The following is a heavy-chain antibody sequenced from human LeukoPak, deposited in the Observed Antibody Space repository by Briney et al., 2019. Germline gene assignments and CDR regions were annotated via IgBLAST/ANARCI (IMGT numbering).Heavy chain of an antibody. D-gene: IGHD3-10*01. J-gene: IGHJ4*02. Sequence: GGSLRLSCATSGITVSNYWVHWVRQAPGEGRGLVSRINSDGSARKYADSVEGRFTISRGNAKNTLYLQMNSLRAEDTAVYYCARRSTSGSYYDDWGQGILVTVSS. V-gene: IGHV3-74*03. CDR2: INSDGSAR. CDR3: ARRSTSGSYYDD. CDR1: GITVSNYW.